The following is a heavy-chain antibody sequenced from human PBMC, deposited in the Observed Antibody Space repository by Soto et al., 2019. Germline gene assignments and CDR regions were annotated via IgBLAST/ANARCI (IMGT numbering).Heavy chain of an antibody. CDR3: ASAYLFVLVLIGPFIPADV. D-gene: IGHD3-9*01. CDR1: GGTFSSCA. J-gene: IGHJ6*02. V-gene: IGHV1-69*06. Sequence: SVKVSCKASGGTFSSCAISWVRQAPGQGLEWMGGIIPIFGTANYAQKFQGRVTITADKSTSTAYMELSSLRSEDTAVYYCASAYLFVLVLIGPFIPADVCGQGITVTVS. CDR2: IIPIFGTA.